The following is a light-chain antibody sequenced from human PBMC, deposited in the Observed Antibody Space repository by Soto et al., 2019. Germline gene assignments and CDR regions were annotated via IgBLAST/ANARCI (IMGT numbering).Light chain of an antibody. CDR1: ISDVGSYNL. Sequence: QSLLTQASSLSGSPGQSITISCTGTISDVGSYNLVSWYQQHPGKAPKLMIYEGSKRPSGVSNRFSGSKSGNTASLTISGLQAEDEADYYGCSYAGSSTYGFGTWTKVNV. CDR2: EGS. CDR3: CSYAGSSTYG. J-gene: IGLJ1*01. V-gene: IGLV2-23*01.